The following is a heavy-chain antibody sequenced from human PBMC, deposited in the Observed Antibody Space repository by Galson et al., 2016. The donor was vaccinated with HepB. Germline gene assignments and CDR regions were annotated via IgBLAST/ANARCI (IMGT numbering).Heavy chain of an antibody. V-gene: IGHV3-64*02. D-gene: IGHD6-13*01. CDR1: GFSFSSYA. CDR3: ARVSTRGVAATGYFAF. Sequence: SLRLSCAASGFSFSSYAMHWVRQAPGQGLEYVSSINSKGDSTYYAESVPGRFIISRDNSGNTLYLQMGSLRPDDTAVNYCARVSTRGVAATGYFAFWGPGTLVTVSS. CDR2: INSKGDST. J-gene: IGHJ4*02.